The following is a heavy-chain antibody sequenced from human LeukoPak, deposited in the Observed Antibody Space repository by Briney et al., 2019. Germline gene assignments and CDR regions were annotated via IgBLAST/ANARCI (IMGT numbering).Heavy chain of an antibody. V-gene: IGHV4-39*07. CDR2: IYYSGST. Sequence: PSETLSLTCTVSGGSISSYYWGWIRQPPGKGLEWIGSIYYSGSTCYNPSLKSRVTISVDTSKNQFSLKLSSVTAADTAVYYCARDMSIPYYYGSGSYLSPAFDYWGQGTLVTVSS. CDR3: ARDMSIPYYYGSGSYLSPAFDY. J-gene: IGHJ4*02. CDR1: GGSISSYY. D-gene: IGHD3-10*01.